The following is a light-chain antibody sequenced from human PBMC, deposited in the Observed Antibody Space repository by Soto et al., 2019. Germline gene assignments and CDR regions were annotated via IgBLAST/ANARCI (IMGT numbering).Light chain of an antibody. V-gene: IGKV3D-15*01. CDR3: QQYNKWPFT. J-gene: IGKJ4*01. Sequence: EIVLPQSRAILSVSPGERATLSCRASQSVSSDLAWYQQKPGQAPRLLIYGASTGATGVPARFSGSGSGTEFTLTLTSLQSEDFVVYYCQQYNKWPFTFGGGTKVEIK. CDR1: QSVSSD. CDR2: GAS.